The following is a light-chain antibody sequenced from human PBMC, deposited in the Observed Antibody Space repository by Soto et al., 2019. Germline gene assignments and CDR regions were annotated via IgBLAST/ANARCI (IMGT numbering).Light chain of an antibody. CDR1: SSDVGSYNY. V-gene: IGLV2-14*03. CDR2: DVN. Sequence: QSALTQPASVSGSPGQSITISCTGTSSDVGSYNYVSWYQQHPATVPKLMIYDVNNRPSGVSDRFSGSKSGNTASLTISGLQTEDEAHYYCSSYTSTTTLVFGGGTKLTVL. CDR3: SSYTSTTTLV. J-gene: IGLJ2*01.